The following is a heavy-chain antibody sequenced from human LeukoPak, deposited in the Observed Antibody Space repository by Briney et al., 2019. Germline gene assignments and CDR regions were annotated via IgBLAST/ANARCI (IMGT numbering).Heavy chain of an antibody. CDR1: GGTFSSYA. D-gene: IGHD3-22*01. V-gene: IGHV1-69*05. Sequence: SVKVSCKASGGTFSSYAISWVRQAPGQGLEGMGRIIPIFGTANYAQKFQGRVTITTDESTSTAYMELSSLRSEDTAVYYCATLDYYDTKNDYWGQGTLVTVSS. CDR2: IIPIFGTA. J-gene: IGHJ4*02. CDR3: ATLDYYDTKNDY.